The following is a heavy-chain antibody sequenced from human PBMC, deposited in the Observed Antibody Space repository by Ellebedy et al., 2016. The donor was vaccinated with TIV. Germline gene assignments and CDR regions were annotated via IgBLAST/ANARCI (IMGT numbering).Heavy chain of an antibody. Sequence: PGGSLRLSCTASGFIFRTYWMTWVRQAPGKGLEWVATTKQDGTQHYAGSVGGRFIISRDNAKNSVYLRVNDPRDEDTAVYFCARSSSAYWYFDLWGRGTLVTVSS. CDR1: GFIFRTYW. CDR2: TKQDGTQ. J-gene: IGHJ2*01. V-gene: IGHV3-7*03. CDR3: ARSSSAYWYFDL.